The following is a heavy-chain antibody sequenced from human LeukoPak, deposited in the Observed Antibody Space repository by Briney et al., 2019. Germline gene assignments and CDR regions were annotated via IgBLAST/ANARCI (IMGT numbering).Heavy chain of an antibody. CDR2: INHSGST. J-gene: IGHJ5*02. CDR3: ARGMTKIAAAGTSWFDP. CDR1: GGSFSGYY. V-gene: IGHV4-34*01. Sequence: PSETLSLTCAVYGGSFSGYYWSWIRQPPGKGLEWIGEINHSGSTNYNPSLKSRVTISVDTSKNQFSLKLSSVTAADTAVYYCARGMTKIAAAGTSWFDPWGQGTLVTVSS. D-gene: IGHD6-13*01.